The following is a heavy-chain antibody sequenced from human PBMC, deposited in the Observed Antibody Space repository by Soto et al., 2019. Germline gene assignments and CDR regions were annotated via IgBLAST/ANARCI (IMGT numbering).Heavy chain of an antibody. J-gene: IGHJ4*02. V-gene: IGHV3-23*01. CDR2: ISDSGGST. Sequence: EVQLLDSGGGLVQPGGSLRLSCAASGFTFSSYAMTCVRQAPGKGLEWVSSISDSGGSTYYADSVKGRFTISRDNSKNTLYLLMNSLRAEDAAVYYCAKGYSSSWYVPDYWGQGTLVTVSS. CDR1: GFTFSSYA. CDR3: AKGYSSSWYVPDY. D-gene: IGHD6-13*01.